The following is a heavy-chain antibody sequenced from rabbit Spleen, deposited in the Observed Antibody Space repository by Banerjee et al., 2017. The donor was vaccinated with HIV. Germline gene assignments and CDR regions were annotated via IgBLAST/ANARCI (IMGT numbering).Heavy chain of an antibody. CDR3: ARRNGISGYYFDL. Sequence: HLTETGGGLVQPGGSLTLSCKASGFDFTNYYISWVRQAPGKGLEWIGIIYGAKGSTDYASWVNGRFTISSDNAQSTVDLKMTSLTVADTATYFCARRNGISGYYFDLWGPGTLVTVS. J-gene: IGHJ4*01. CDR2: IYGAKGST. V-gene: IGHV1S7*01. CDR1: GFDFTNYY. D-gene: IGHD1-1*01.